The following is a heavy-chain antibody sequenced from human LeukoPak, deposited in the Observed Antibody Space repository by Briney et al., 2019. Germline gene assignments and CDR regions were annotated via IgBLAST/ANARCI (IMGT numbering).Heavy chain of an antibody. V-gene: IGHV3-21*01. CDR3: ARDGYYFDSSGYYFNFDY. CDR2: ISFSGSYI. CDR1: GFTFRSYS. Sequence: PGGSLRLSCAASGFTFRSYSMNWVRQAPGKGLEWVSHISFSGSYIYYSDSVKGRFTVSRDNAKNSLYLQMNSLKVEDTAVYYCARDGYYFDSSGYYFNFDYWGQGTLVTVSS. J-gene: IGHJ4*02. D-gene: IGHD3-22*01.